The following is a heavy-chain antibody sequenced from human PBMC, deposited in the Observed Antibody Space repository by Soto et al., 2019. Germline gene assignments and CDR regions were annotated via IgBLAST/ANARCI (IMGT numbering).Heavy chain of an antibody. CDR2: INSNSGGT. Sequence: VASVKVSCKTSGYTFTVYYMHWVRQAPGQGLEWMGWINSNSGGTKYAEKFQGRVIMTRDTSISTAYMELTSLRSDDTAVYYCTRKVRDYSFDLWGQGTLVTVSS. J-gene: IGHJ4*02. CDR1: GYTFTVYY. D-gene: IGHD4-4*01. CDR3: TRKVRDYSFDL. V-gene: IGHV1-2*02.